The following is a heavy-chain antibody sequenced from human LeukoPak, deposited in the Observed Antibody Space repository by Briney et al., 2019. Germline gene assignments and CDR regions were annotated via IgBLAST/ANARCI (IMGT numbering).Heavy chain of an antibody. Sequence: PGGSLRLSCAASGFTFSAYAMNWVRQAPGKGLEWVSSVCGSDTGTHYADSVKGRFTISRDNSKNTLYLQMNSLRVEDTAVYYCARDRYYESSGYYYSDYWGQGTLVTVSS. CDR2: VCGSDTGT. D-gene: IGHD3-22*01. V-gene: IGHV3-23*01. CDR1: GFTFSAYA. CDR3: ARDRYYESSGYYYSDY. J-gene: IGHJ4*02.